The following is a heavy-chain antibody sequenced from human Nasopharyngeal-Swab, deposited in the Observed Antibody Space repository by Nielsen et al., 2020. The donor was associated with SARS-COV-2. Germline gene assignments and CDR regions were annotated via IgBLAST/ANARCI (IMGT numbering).Heavy chain of an antibody. CDR3: VRDQYFSRPYYLDS. D-gene: IGHD2/OR15-2a*01. V-gene: IGHV3-7*01. Sequence: GGSLRLSCAASGFTFSSYWMNWVRQAPGKGLEWVANIKQDGSEKYYVDSVKGRFSISRDNAKDSLYLQMNSLRAEDTAVYYCVRDQYFSRPYYLDSWGQGTLVTVSS. CDR2: IKQDGSEK. CDR1: GFTFSSYW. J-gene: IGHJ4*02.